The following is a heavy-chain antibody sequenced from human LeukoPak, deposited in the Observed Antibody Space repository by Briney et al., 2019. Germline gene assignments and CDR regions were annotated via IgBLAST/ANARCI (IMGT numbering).Heavy chain of an antibody. CDR2: FYYSGGT. Sequence: SETMSLTCTVSSVSISSNTYYWGWIRQPPGKGLEWIGSFYYSGGTYYNASLKSRVTISVDTSKSQLSLKLSSVTAADTAVYFCASRFGEEPYDYYYGWDVWGQGTTVTVSS. D-gene: IGHD3-10*01. CDR3: ASRFGEEPYDYYYGWDV. V-gene: IGHV4-39*01. CDR1: SVSISSNTYY. J-gene: IGHJ6*02.